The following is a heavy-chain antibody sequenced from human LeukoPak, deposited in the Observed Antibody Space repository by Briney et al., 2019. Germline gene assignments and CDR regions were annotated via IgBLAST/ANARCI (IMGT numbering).Heavy chain of an antibody. D-gene: IGHD2/OR15-2a*01. V-gene: IGHV4-38-2*02. CDR3: ARVVSGGYCNSPTYSPWFDP. J-gene: IGHJ5*02. Sequence: SETLSLTCTVSGYSISSAYQWGWGWIRQPPGRGLEWIGNVFHSGSTSYNPSLKSRLTISVDTSENQFSLRLSSVTAADSAVYYCARVVSGGYCNSPTYSPWFDPWGQGTLVTVSS. CDR1: GYSISSAYQWG. CDR2: VFHSGST.